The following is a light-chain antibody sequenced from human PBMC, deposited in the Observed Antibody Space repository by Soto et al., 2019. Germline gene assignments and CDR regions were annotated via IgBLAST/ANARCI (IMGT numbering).Light chain of an antibody. CDR2: GAS. Sequence: EIVLTQSPGTLSLSPGERATLSCRASQSVSNNYLAWYQQKPGQAPRLLINGASNRATGIPDRFSGSGSATDFTLTISRLEHEDFAVYYCHQYGSSPPTFGGGTKVAIK. CDR1: QSVSNNY. J-gene: IGKJ4*01. V-gene: IGKV3-20*01. CDR3: HQYGSSPPT.